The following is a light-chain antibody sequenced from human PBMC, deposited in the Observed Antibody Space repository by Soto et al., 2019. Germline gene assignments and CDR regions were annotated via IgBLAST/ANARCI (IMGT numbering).Light chain of an antibody. J-gene: IGKJ4*01. CDR2: GAS. Sequence: EIVLTQSPGTLSLSPGERATLSCRASQSVRDNYLAWYQQKPGQAPRLLMYGASSRATGIPDRFSGSGSGTDFTLTISRLEPEDFAVYYCQHYDSSLTFGGGTKVEIK. CDR3: QHYDSSLT. V-gene: IGKV3-20*01. CDR1: QSVRDNY.